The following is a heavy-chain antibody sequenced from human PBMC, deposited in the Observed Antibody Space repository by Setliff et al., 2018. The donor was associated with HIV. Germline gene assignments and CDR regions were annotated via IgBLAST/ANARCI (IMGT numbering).Heavy chain of an antibody. CDR2: TNNDGRIT. J-gene: IGHJ5*02. CDR3: ARGYCDTSGCLRGGDVS. CDR1: GFTLSDHW. D-gene: IGHD3-22*01. V-gene: IGHV3-74*01. Sequence: PGGSLRLSCAASGFTLSDHWMHWVRQVPGKGLVWVSRTNNDGRITNYADFVKGRFTMSRDSAKNTLYLQMNSLRTEDTAVYCCARGYCDTSGCLRGGDVSWGQGTLVTVSS.